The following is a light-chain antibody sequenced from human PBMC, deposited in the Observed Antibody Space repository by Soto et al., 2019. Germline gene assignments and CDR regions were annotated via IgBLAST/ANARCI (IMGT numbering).Light chain of an antibody. CDR3: QSYDSSLSGWV. CDR2: GNS. CDR1: SSNIGAGYD. Sequence: QSVLTQPPSVSGAPGQRVTISCTGSSSNIGAGYDVHWYQQLPGTAPKLLIYGNSNRPSGVPDRFSGSKSGTSAYLASTGLQAEDAADYYCQSYDSSLSGWVFGGGTELPVL. J-gene: IGLJ3*02. V-gene: IGLV1-40*01.